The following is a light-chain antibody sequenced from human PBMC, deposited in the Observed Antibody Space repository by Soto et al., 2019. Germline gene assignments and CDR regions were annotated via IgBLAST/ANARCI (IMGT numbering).Light chain of an antibody. CDR2: WAS. CDR3: QQYYSTPRT. CDR1: QSVLYSSNNKNY. Sequence: DIVMTQSPDSLAVSLGERATINCKSSQSVLYSSNNKNYLAWYQQKPGQPPELLIYWASTRESGVPDRFSGSGSGTEFTLTISSRQAEDVAVYYCQQYYSTPRTFGQGTKVEIK. V-gene: IGKV4-1*01. J-gene: IGKJ1*01.